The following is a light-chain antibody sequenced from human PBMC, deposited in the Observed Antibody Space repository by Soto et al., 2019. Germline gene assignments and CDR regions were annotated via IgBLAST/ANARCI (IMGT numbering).Light chain of an antibody. CDR2: GAS. J-gene: IGKJ1*01. CDR3: QQFSNWPWT. V-gene: IGKV3-15*01. Sequence: EIVMTQSPATLSVSPGERATLSCRASQSVFSDLAWYQQKPGQAPRLLIYGASTRATGIPARFSGSGSETEFTLTISSLQSEDFAVYYCQQFSNWPWTFGQGTKV. CDR1: QSVFSD.